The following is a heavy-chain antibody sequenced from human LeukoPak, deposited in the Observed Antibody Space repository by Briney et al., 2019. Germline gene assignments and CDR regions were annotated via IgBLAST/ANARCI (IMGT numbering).Heavy chain of an antibody. CDR2: ISGSGGST. V-gene: IGHV3-23*01. Sequence: PGGSLRLSCAASGFTFSSYAMSWVRQAPGKGLEWVSAISGSGGSTYYADSVKGRFTISRDNSKNTLYLQMNSLRAEDTAVYYCAKVEIVVVVAPIDHWGQGTLVTVSS. D-gene: IGHD2-15*01. J-gene: IGHJ4*02. CDR3: AKVEIVVVVAPIDH. CDR1: GFTFSSYA.